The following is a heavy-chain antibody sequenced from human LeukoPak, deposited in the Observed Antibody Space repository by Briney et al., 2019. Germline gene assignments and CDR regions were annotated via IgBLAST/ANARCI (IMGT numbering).Heavy chain of an antibody. J-gene: IGHJ3*02. CDR2: IYHSGST. Sequence: SGTLSLTCAVSGGSIKSNNWWSWVRQPPGKGLEWIGEIYHSGSTNYNPSLKSRVTISVDKSKNQFSLKLSSVTAADTAVYYCARLTTAGASIAVAGTNAFDIWGQGTMVTVSS. V-gene: IGHV4-4*02. CDR3: ARLTTAGASIAVAGTNAFDI. CDR1: GGSIKSNNW. D-gene: IGHD6-19*01.